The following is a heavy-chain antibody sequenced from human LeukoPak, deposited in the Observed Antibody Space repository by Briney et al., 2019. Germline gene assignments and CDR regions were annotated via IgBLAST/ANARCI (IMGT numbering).Heavy chain of an antibody. Sequence: SETLSLTCTVTGDSITRRSDYWGWVRQPPGKGLEWIGGIYYSGSTYYNPSFKSRVTISVDTSRNQFSLQLSYVTAADTAVYYCARNESVLGTTGLNDFFDDWGQGSLVTVSS. J-gene: IGHJ4*02. CDR3: ARNESVLGTTGLNDFFDD. CDR2: IYYSGST. V-gene: IGHV4-39*01. D-gene: IGHD1-26*01. CDR1: GDSITRRSDY.